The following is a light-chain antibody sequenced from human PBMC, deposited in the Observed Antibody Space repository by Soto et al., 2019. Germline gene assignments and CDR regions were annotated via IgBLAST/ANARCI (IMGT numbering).Light chain of an antibody. Sequence: QSALAQPPSASGSPGQSVTISCTGSGSDIGAYNFVSWYQQHPGKAPKLMIFGVTERPSGVPDRFSGSKSGNTASLTVSGLXADDXAVYYCYSYAGRNIWVFGGGTKLTVL. V-gene: IGLV2-8*01. J-gene: IGLJ3*02. CDR1: GSDIGAYNF. CDR2: GVT. CDR3: YSYAGRNIWV.